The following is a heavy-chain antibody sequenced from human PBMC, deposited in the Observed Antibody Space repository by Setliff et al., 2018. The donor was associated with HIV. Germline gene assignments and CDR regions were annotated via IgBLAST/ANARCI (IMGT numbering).Heavy chain of an antibody. V-gene: IGHV3-7*01. D-gene: IGHD3-10*01. Sequence: ETLSLSCAASGFTFSKYWMSWVRQAPGKGLEWVASMKPDGSEAAYVESVKGRFTVSRDNAKNSLSLQMNSLRAEDTAVYYCADPPSGYWGQGTLVTVSS. CDR2: MKPDGSEA. J-gene: IGHJ4*02. CDR3: ADPPSGY. CDR1: GFTFSKYW.